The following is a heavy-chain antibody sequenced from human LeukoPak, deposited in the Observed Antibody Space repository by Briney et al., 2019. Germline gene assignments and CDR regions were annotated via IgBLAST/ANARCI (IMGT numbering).Heavy chain of an antibody. Sequence: PRASVKVSCKASGYTFTSYDINWVRQATGQGLEWMGWINPNSGGTNYAQKFQGRVTMTRDTSISTAYMELSRLRSDDTAVYYCARDLGSSSWGLNWFDPWGQGTLVTVSS. CDR1: GYTFTSYD. CDR2: INPNSGGT. V-gene: IGHV1-2*02. J-gene: IGHJ5*02. CDR3: ARDLGSSSWGLNWFDP. D-gene: IGHD6-13*01.